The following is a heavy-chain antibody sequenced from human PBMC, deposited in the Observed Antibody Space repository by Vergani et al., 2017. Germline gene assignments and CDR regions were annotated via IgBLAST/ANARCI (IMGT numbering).Heavy chain of an antibody. CDR2: VYYSGTT. D-gene: IGHD6-19*01. Sequence: QLQLQESGPGLVKPSETLSLTCSVSGGSISSSIHYWGWIRQPPGRRLEWIGSVYYSGTTYYNPSLKSRLTISVETSKNQFSLKLSSVTAADTAVYYCARHLVRGTVADDYFDYWGQGTLVTVSS. V-gene: IGHV4-39*01. J-gene: IGHJ4*02. CDR3: ARHLVRGTVADDYFDY. CDR1: GGSISSSIHY.